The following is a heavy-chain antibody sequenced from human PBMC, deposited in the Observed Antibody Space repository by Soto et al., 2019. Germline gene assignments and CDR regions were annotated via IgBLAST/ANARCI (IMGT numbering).Heavy chain of an antibody. Sequence: SQTLSLTCAISGDSVSSNGAAWNWSRQSPSRGLEWRGRTYYRAKGYNDYAVSVKSRITNNPATSKNQFSLQLNSVTPEDTAVYYCARGRDSVVVFAAREYYYYYGMDVWGQGTTVTVSS. J-gene: IGHJ6*02. V-gene: IGHV6-1*01. D-gene: IGHD2-15*01. CDR1: GDSVSSNGAA. CDR3: ARGRDSVVVFAAREYYYYYGMDV. CDR2: TYYRAKGYN.